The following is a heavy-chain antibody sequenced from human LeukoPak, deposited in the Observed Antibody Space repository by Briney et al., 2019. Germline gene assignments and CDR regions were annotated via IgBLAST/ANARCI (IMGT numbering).Heavy chain of an antibody. D-gene: IGHD3-3*01. CDR1: GYTFTSYD. CDR2: MNPNSGNT. V-gene: IGHV1-8*01. J-gene: IGHJ6*02. Sequence: ASVKVSCKASGYTFTSYDINWVRQATGQGLEWMGWMNPNSGNTGYAQKFQGRVTMTRNTSISTAYMGLSSLRSEDTAVYYCARGIPYDFWSGYSRWYYYYGMDVWGQGTTVTVSS. CDR3: ARGIPYDFWSGYSRWYYYYGMDV.